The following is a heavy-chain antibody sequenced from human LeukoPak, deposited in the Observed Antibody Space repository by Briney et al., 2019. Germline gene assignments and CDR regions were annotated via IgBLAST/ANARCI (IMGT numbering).Heavy chain of an antibody. CDR1: GGSFSGYY. V-gene: IGHV4-34*01. Sequence: SETLSLTCAVYGGSFSGYYWSWIRQPPGKGLEWIGEINHSGSTNYNPSLKSQVTISVDTSKNQFSLKLSSVTAADTAVYYCASSVVIHLDYWGQGTLVTVSS. CDR3: ASSVVIHLDY. CDR2: INHSGST. D-gene: IGHD3-22*01. J-gene: IGHJ4*02.